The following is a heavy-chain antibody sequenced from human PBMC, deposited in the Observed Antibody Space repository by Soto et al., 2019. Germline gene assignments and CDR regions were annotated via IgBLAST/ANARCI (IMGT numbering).Heavy chain of an antibody. CDR2: INGGSTT. V-gene: IGHV3-23*01. CDR1: GFSFSSYA. D-gene: IGHD3-3*01. CDR3: AKDKDWSGVYGMDV. Sequence: GGSLRLSCAASGFSFSSYAMHWVGQAPGKGLEWVTTINGGSTTYYADCVKGRFTISRDNSKNTLYLQMNGLRAEDTAVYYCAKDKDWSGVYGMDVWGQGTTVTVSS. J-gene: IGHJ6*02.